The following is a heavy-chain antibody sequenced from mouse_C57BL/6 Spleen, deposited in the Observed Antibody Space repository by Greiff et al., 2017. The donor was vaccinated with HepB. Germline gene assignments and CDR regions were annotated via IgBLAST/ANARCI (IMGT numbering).Heavy chain of an antibody. D-gene: IGHD1-1*01. Sequence: VQLQQSGPELVKPGASVKISCKASGYTFTDYYMNWVKQSHGKSLEWIGDINPNNGGTSYNQKFKGKATLTVDKSSSTAYMELRSLTSEDSAVYYCARYYGSLDYWGQGSTLTVSS. V-gene: IGHV1-26*01. CDR3: ARYYGSLDY. CDR1: GYTFTDYY. J-gene: IGHJ2*01. CDR2: INPNNGGT.